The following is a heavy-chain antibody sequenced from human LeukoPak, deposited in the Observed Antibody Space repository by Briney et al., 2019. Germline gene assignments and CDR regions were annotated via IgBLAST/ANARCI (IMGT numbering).Heavy chain of an antibody. V-gene: IGHV3-30*03. CDR3: ASAQGIAVTGTLYY. CDR2: ISYDGSNT. J-gene: IGHJ4*02. CDR1: GFTFSSYG. Sequence: GGSLRLSCAASGFTFSSYGMHWVRQAPGKGLEWVTVISYDGSNTYYADSVKGRFTISRDNSKNTLYLQMNSLRPEDTAVYYCASAQGIAVTGTLYYWGQGTQVTVSS. D-gene: IGHD6-19*01.